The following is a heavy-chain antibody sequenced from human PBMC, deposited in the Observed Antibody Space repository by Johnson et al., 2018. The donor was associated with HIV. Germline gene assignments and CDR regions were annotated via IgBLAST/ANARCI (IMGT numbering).Heavy chain of an antibody. V-gene: IGHV3-74*01. J-gene: IGHJ3*02. CDR3: VRDDYAFDI. D-gene: IGHD2-21*02. CDR2: IKTDGSST. Sequence: VQLVESGGGLVQPGGSLRLSCAVSGFSFSNYWMEWVRQAPGKGLVWVSRIKTDGSSTSYADSVKGRFTISRDNAKNTLYLEMKSLRVDDTAVYYCVRDDYAFDIWGQGTMVTVSS. CDR1: GFSFSNYW.